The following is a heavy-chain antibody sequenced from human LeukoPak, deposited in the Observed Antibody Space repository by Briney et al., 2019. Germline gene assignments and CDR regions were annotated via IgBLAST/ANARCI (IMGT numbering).Heavy chain of an antibody. D-gene: IGHD3-22*01. Sequence: PSETLSLTCTVSGGSISSYYWSWIRQPPGKGLEWIGYIYYSGSTNYNPSLKSRVTISVDTSKNQFSLKLSSVTAADTAVYYCARVVYYYDSSGLAFDYWGQGTLVTVSS. J-gene: IGHJ4*02. V-gene: IGHV4-59*01. CDR1: GGSISSYY. CDR2: IYYSGST. CDR3: ARVVYYYDSSGLAFDY.